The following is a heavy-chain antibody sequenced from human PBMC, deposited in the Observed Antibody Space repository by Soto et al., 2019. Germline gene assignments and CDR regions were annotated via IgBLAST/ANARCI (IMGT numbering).Heavy chain of an antibody. V-gene: IGHV1-18*01. Sequence: QVQLVQSGAEVKKPGASVKVSCKASGYTFTSYGISWVRQAPGQGLEWMGWISAYNGNTNYAQKLQGRVTMTTDTSTSTACMELRRLRSDDTAVYSWARARGALFPCMDVWGQGTTVTVSS. CDR1: GYTFTSYG. CDR3: ARARGALFPCMDV. D-gene: IGHD3-10*02. CDR2: ISAYNGNT. J-gene: IGHJ6*02.